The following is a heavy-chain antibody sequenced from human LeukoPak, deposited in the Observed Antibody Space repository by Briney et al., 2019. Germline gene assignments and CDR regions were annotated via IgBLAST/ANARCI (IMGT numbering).Heavy chain of an antibody. CDR1: GFTFSGYW. V-gene: IGHV3-21*01. J-gene: IGHJ5*02. D-gene: IGHD2-15*01. CDR3: ARSGVVVAALERGVANWFDP. CDR2: ISSSSSYI. Sequence: PGGSLRLSCAASGFTFSGYWMHWVRQAPGKGLEWVSSISSSSSYIYYADSVKGRFTISRDNAKNSLFLQMNSLRAEDTAVYYCARSGVVVAALERGVANWFDPWGQGTLVTVSS.